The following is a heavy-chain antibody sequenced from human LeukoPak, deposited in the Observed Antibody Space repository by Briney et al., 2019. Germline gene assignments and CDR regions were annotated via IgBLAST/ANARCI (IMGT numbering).Heavy chain of an antibody. CDR2: IYYSGSS. J-gene: IGHJ3*02. CDR3: ARPQFGSRGGACQI. Sequence: PSETLSLTCTVSGGSISHYYWSWIRQFPGKGLEWIGYIYYSGSSTYSPSLKSRVTMSVDTSKKQFFLKLTSVTAADTAVYYCARPQFGSRGGACQIWGQRTMVTVSS. V-gene: IGHV4-59*12. D-gene: IGHD2-2*01. CDR1: GGSISHYY.